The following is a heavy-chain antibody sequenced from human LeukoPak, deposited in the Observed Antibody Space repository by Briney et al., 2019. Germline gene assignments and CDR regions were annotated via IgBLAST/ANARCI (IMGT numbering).Heavy chain of an antibody. CDR3: ARVIRRFGEFSSDY. J-gene: IGHJ4*02. CDR2: ISSRSSSI. D-gene: IGHD3-10*01. Sequence: GGSLRLSCVVSGFTFSNYSMNWVRQAPGKGLEWVSYISSRSSSIYYLDSVKGRFTISRDNAKNSLYLQMNSLRDEDAAVYYCARVIRRFGEFSSDYWGQGTLVTVSS. V-gene: IGHV3-48*02. CDR1: GFTFSNYS.